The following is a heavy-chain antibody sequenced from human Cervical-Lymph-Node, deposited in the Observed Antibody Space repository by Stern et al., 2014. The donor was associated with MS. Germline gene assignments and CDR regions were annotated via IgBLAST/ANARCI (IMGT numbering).Heavy chain of an antibody. J-gene: IGHJ5*02. V-gene: IGHV1-69*06. D-gene: IGHD6-13*01. CDR3: VTSPRIAAT. CDR1: AGTFSSYT. CDR2: IIPIFGTT. Sequence: VQLVESGAEVKKPGSSVKVSCKASAGTFSSYTISWVRQATGQGLEWMGGIIPIFGTTNYAQQFQGRVTVTADKSTSTAYMELNSLRSEDTAVYYCVTSPRIAATWGQGTLVTVSS.